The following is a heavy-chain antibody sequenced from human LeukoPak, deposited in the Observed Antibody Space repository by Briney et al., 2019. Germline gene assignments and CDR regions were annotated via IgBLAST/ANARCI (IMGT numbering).Heavy chain of an antibody. Sequence: PSQTLPLTCTVSGGSISSGSYYWSWIRQPAGKGLEWIGRIYTSGSTNYNPSLKSRVTISVDRSKNQFSLKLSSVTAADTAVYYCARGDSSGWAFDIWGQGTMVTVSS. J-gene: IGHJ3*02. CDR2: IYTSGST. CDR3: ARGDSSGWAFDI. V-gene: IGHV4-61*02. D-gene: IGHD6-19*01. CDR1: GGSISSGSYY.